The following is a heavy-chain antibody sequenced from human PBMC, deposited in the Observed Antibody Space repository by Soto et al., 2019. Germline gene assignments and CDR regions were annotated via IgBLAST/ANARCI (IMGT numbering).Heavy chain of an antibody. J-gene: IGHJ5*02. CDR1: GFTFSTYG. CDR2: ISYDGKNK. D-gene: IGHD1-26*01. V-gene: IGHV3-30*18. Sequence: QVQLVESGGGLVQPGTSLRLSCAASGFTFSTYGFHWVRQAPGKGLEWVAVISYDGKNKYYADSVKGRFTLSRDNSKNTVYLQMNSLTAEDTAVYYCAKDWRWVLLFDPWGQGTLVTVSS. CDR3: AKDWRWVLLFDP.